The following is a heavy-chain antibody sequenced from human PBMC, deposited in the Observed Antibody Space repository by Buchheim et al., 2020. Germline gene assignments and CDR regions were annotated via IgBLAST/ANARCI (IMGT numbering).Heavy chain of an antibody. D-gene: IGHD2-21*01. Sequence: QVQLVQSGAEVQKPGASVKVSCKASGYTFTGYHINWVRQATGQGLEWMGWMSPNTGDTVYAQKFQGRVTMTRDTSITTAYMELSSLTSEDTGVYYCARGIANGVDVWGQGAT. J-gene: IGHJ6*02. CDR2: MSPNTGDT. CDR1: GYTFTGYH. CDR3: ARGIANGVDV. V-gene: IGHV1-8*01.